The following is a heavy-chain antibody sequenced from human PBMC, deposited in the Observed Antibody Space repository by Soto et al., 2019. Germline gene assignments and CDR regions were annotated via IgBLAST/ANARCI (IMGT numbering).Heavy chain of an antibody. V-gene: IGHV3-23*01. J-gene: IGHJ6*02. D-gene: IGHD6-19*01. Sequence: GGSLRLSCAASGFTFSSFAMNWVRQAPGKGLEWVSAISGSGGSTYYADSVKGRFTISRDNSKNTLYLQMNSLRAEDTAVYYCAKGSAVAGKANYYGMDVWGQGTTVTVSS. CDR1: GFTFSSFA. CDR2: ISGSGGST. CDR3: AKGSAVAGKANYYGMDV.